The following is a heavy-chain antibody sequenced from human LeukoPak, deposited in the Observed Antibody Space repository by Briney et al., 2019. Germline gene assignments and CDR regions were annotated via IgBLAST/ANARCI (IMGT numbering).Heavy chain of an antibody. D-gene: IGHD2-21*02. J-gene: IGHJ3*02. Sequence: GGSLRLSCAASGFSLSNFGMSWVRQAPGKGLEWVSGLSGSGGSTYYPDSVKGRFTISRDNSKNTLYLQMNSLRAEDTAGYYCAKDLRICAGDCRDAFDIWGQGTTVIVSP. V-gene: IGHV3-23*01. CDR1: GFSLSNFG. CDR2: LSGSGGST. CDR3: AKDLRICAGDCRDAFDI.